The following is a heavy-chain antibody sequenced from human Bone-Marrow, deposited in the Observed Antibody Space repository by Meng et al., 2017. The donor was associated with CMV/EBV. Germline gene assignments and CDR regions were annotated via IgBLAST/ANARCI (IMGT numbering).Heavy chain of an antibody. Sequence: GEPLKISCAASGFTFSSYAMHWVRQAPGKGLEWVAVISYDGSNKYYADSVKGRFTISRDNAKNSLYLQMNSLRAEDTAVYYCARGRIVDAVVVPAAIRENAFDIWGQGTMVTVSS. V-gene: IGHV3-30-3*01. J-gene: IGHJ3*02. CDR1: GFTFSSYA. CDR3: ARGRIVDAVVVPAAIRENAFDI. CDR2: ISYDGSNK. D-gene: IGHD2-2*02.